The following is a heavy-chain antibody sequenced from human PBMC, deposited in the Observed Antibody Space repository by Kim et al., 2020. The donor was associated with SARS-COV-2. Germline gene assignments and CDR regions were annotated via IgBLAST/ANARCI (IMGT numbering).Heavy chain of an antibody. D-gene: IGHD4-17*01. CDR3: AGDGYGDLPTDY. Sequence: GGSLRLSCAASGFTFSRYGMNWVRQAPGKGLEWVAVIRQDGSKKYYADSVRGRFTISRDNSKNTLYLQMNSLRAEDTAVYYCAGDGYGDLPTDYWGQGTLVTVSS. CDR1: GFTFSRYG. V-gene: IGHV3-33*07. J-gene: IGHJ4*02. CDR2: IRQDGSKK.